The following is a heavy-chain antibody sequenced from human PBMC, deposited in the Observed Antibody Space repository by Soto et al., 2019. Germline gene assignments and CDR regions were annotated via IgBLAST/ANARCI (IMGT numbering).Heavy chain of an antibody. Sequence: QVQLQESGPGLVKPSGTLSLTCAVSGASISSTNWWSWVRQAPGEGLEWIGEIFHSGTTTYNPSLKSRVITSMDTSTNQLSLRLDSVTAADTAVYFCARHIAVPTTRGFDYWGQGTLVTVSS. J-gene: IGHJ4*02. CDR2: IFHSGTT. D-gene: IGHD2-15*01. CDR1: GASISSTNW. V-gene: IGHV4-4*02. CDR3: ARHIAVPTTRGFDY.